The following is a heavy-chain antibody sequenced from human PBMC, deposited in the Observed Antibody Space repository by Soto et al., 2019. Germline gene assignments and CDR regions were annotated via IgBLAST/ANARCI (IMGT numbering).Heavy chain of an antibody. V-gene: IGHV1-3*01. CDR1: GYTFTTYT. CDR2: INPVNGNT. D-gene: IGHD6-13*01. J-gene: IGHJ5*02. Sequence: ASVKVSFKASGYTFTTYTMNWVRQAPEQRLEWMGWINPVNGNTKSSQKFQDRVIITRDTSASTAYMELRSLRSEDTAVYYCARGIATGQLDPWGQGTLVTVSS. CDR3: ARGIATGQLDP.